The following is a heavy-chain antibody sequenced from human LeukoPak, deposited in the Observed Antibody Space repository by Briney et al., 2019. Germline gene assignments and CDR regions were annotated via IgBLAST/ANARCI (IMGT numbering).Heavy chain of an antibody. D-gene: IGHD3-3*02. CDR1: GGSISSGDYY. Sequence: SETLSLTCTVSGGSISSGDYYWSWIRQPPGKGLEWNGYIYYSGSTYCNPSLKSRVTISVDTSKNQFSLKLSSVTAADTAVYYCARLLAPAFDIWGQGTMVTVSS. J-gene: IGHJ3*02. V-gene: IGHV4-30-4*08. CDR2: IYYSGST. CDR3: ARLLAPAFDI.